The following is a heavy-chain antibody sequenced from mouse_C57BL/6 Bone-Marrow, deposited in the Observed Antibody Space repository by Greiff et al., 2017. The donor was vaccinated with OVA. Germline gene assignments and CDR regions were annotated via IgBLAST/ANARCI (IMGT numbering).Heavy chain of an antibody. CDR3: AREGSSYEYYAMDY. D-gene: IGHD1-1*01. V-gene: IGHV1-39*01. CDR2: INPNYGTT. CDR1: GYSFTDYN. Sequence: EVKVVESGPELVKPGASVKISCKASGYSFTDYNMNWVKQSNGKSLEWIGVINPNYGTTSYNQKFKGKATLTVDQSSSTAYMQLNSLTSEDSAVYYCAREGSSYEYYAMDYWGQGTSVTVSS. J-gene: IGHJ4*01.